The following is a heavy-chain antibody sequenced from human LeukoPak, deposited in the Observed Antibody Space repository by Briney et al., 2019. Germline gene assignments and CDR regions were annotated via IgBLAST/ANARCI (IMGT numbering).Heavy chain of an antibody. D-gene: IGHD3-22*01. CDR1: GGTFSSYA. Sequence: ASVKVSCKASGGTFSSYAISWVRQAPGQGLEWMGGIIPIFGTANYAQKFQGRVTITTDESTSTAYMELSSLRSEDTAVYYCARGYYDSSADYYYYYYMDVWGKGTTVTVSS. V-gene: IGHV1-69*05. CDR2: IIPIFGTA. CDR3: ARGYYDSSADYYYYYYMDV. J-gene: IGHJ6*03.